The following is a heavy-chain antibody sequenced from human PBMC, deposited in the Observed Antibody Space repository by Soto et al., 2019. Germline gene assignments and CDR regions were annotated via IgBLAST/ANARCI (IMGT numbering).Heavy chain of an antibody. J-gene: IGHJ6*03. D-gene: IGHD2-2*01. CDR2: INPNSGGT. CDR3: ARRIVVVPAAMGHYYYYYMDV. CDR1: GYTFTGYY. Sequence: ASVKVSCKASGYTFTGYYMHWVRQAPGQGLEWMGWINPNSGGTNYAQKFQGWVTMTRDTSISTAYMELSRLRSDDTAVYYCARRIVVVPAAMGHYYYYYMDVWGKGTTVTVAS. V-gene: IGHV1-2*04.